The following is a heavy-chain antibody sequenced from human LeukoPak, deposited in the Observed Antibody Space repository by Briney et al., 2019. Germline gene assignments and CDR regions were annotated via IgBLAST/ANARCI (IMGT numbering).Heavy chain of an antibody. D-gene: IGHD6-19*01. CDR3: ASTGYSSGWYDY. J-gene: IGHJ4*02. CDR2: IYTSGST. CDR1: GGSISSYY. Sequence: PSETLSLTCTVSGGSISSYYWSWIRQPAWKGLEWIGRIYTSGSTNYNPSLKSRVTMSVDTSKNQFSLKLSSVTAADTAVYYCASTGYSSGWYDYWGQGTLVTVSS. V-gene: IGHV4-4*07.